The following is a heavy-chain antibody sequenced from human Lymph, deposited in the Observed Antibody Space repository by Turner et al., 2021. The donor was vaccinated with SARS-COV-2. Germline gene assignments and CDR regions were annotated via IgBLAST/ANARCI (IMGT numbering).Heavy chain of an antibody. V-gene: IGHV3-33*01. J-gene: IGHJ4*02. Sequence: QVQLVESGGGVVQPGRSLTLSCAASGFTFSNSGMNWLRQAPGKGLEWVEIIWYDGSEKFYADSVKGRFTISRDNSKNTLYLQMNRLRAEDTAVYDCARHNGGRLDYWGQGTLVTVSS. CDR1: GFTFSNSG. D-gene: IGHD3-16*01. CDR2: IWYDGSEK. CDR3: ARHNGGRLDY.